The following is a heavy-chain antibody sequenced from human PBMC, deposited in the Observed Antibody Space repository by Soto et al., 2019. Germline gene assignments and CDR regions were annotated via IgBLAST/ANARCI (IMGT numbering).Heavy chain of an antibody. J-gene: IGHJ5*02. CDR2: IYYSGGT. D-gene: IGHD3-22*01. V-gene: IGHV4-30-4*01. Sequence: SETLSLTCTVSGGSISSGDYYWSWIRQPPGKGLEWIGYIYYSGGTYYNPSLKSRVTISVDTSKNQFSLKLSSVTAADTAVYYCASRNVGYYDSSGYYYQLLWFDPWGQGTLVTVSS. CDR3: ASRNVGYYDSSGYYYQLLWFDP. CDR1: GGSISSGDYY.